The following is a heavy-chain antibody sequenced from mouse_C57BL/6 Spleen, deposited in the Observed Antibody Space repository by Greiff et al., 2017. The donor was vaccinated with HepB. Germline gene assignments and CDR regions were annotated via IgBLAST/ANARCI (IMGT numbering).Heavy chain of an antibody. CDR3: AREGLRPVYYFDY. D-gene: IGHD3-1*01. J-gene: IGHJ2*01. V-gene: IGHV5-4*01. CDR1: GFTFSSYA. Sequence: EVQGVESGGGLVKPGGSLKLSCAASGFTFSSYAMSWVRQTPEKRLEWVATISDGGSYTYYPDNVKGRFTISRDNAKNNLYLQMSHLKSEDTAMYYCAREGLRPVYYFDYWGQGTTLTVSS. CDR2: ISDGGSYT.